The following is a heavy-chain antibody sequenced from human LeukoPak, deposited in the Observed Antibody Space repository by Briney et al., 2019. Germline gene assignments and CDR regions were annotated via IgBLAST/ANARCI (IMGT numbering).Heavy chain of an antibody. V-gene: IGHV3-15*01. Sequence: GGSLRLSCAASGFTFSNAWMSWVRQAPGKGLEWVGRIKSKTDGGTTDYAAPVKGRFTISRDDSKNTLYLQMNSLKTEDTAVYYRTTDSGYSYGKTFDYWGQGTLVTVSS. CDR2: IKSKTDGGTT. J-gene: IGHJ4*02. D-gene: IGHD5-18*01. CDR1: GFTFSNAW. CDR3: TTDSGYSYGKTFDY.